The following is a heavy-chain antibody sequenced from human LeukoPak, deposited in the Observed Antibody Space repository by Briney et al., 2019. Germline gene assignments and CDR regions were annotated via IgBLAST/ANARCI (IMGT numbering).Heavy chain of an antibody. J-gene: IGHJ5*02. D-gene: IGHD3-10*01. Sequence: ASVKVSCKASGYTFTSYGISWLRQTPGQGLEWMGWISAHNGNTYYAQKFQGRVIMTTDTSTSTAYMELRSLRSDDTAVFYCARDLYYYDSGSYLDSFDPWGQGTLVTVSS. CDR1: GYTFTSYG. CDR3: ARDLYYYDSGSYLDSFDP. CDR2: ISAHNGNT. V-gene: IGHV1-18*01.